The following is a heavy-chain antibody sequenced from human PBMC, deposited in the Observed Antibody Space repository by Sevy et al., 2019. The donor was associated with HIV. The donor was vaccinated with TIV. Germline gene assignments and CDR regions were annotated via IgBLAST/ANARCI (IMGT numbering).Heavy chain of an antibody. CDR2: IWFDGSNT. D-gene: IGHD4-17*01. CDR3: ARDLEFYDYGDYGPAFMPDY. CDR1: GFTFSTYG. J-gene: IGHJ4*02. V-gene: IGHV3-33*01. Sequence: GGSLRLSSAASGFTFSTYGMHWVRQAPGKGLEWVALIWFDGSNTYYADSVKGRFTISRDIAKNTLHLQMNSLRAEDTAVYYCARDLEFYDYGDYGPAFMPDYWGQGTLVTVSS.